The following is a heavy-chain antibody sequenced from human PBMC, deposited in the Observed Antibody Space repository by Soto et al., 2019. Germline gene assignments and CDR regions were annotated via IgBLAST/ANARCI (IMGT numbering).Heavy chain of an antibody. V-gene: IGHV3-15*01. Sequence: GGSLRLSCAASRFTFSNAWMSWVRQAPGKGLEWVGRIKSKTDGGTTDYAAPVKGRFTISRDDSKNTLYLQMNSLKTEDTAVYYCTTDVVSVVVPAAIITYYFDYWGQGTLVTVSS. J-gene: IGHJ4*02. D-gene: IGHD2-2*02. CDR3: TTDVVSVVVPAAIITYYFDY. CDR1: RFTFSNAW. CDR2: IKSKTDGGTT.